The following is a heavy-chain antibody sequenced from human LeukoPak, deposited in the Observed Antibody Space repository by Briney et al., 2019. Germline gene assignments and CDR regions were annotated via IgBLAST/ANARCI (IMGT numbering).Heavy chain of an antibody. J-gene: IGHJ4*02. Sequence: SVTVSCKASGGTFSSYAISWVRHAPGQGLEWMGRIIPILGIANYAEKFRCRVTITADKSTSTAYMELSSLRSEDTAVYYCARVPSPWEDSVDYWGQGTLVTVSS. CDR3: ARVPSPWEDSVDY. CDR1: GGTFSSYA. D-gene: IGHD1-26*01. CDR2: IIPILGIA. V-gene: IGHV1-69*04.